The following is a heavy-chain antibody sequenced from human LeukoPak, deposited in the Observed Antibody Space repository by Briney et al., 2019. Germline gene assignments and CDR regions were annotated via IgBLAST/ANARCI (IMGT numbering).Heavy chain of an antibody. V-gene: IGHV4-34*01. CDR2: INHSGST. Sequence: SETLSLTCAVYGGSFRGYYWSWIRQPPGKGLEWIREINHSGSTNYNPSLKSRVTISVDTSKNQFSLKLSSVTAADTAVYYCARGRVGLPGYWGQGTLVTVSS. J-gene: IGHJ4*02. CDR1: GGSFRGYY. D-gene: IGHD3/OR15-3a*01. CDR3: ARGRVGLPGY.